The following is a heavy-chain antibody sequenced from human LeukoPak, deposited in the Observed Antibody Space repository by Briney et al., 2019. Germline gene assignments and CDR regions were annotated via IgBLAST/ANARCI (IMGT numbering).Heavy chain of an antibody. CDR2: INPSGGST. V-gene: IGHV1-46*01. Sequence: ASVKVSCKASGYTFTSYYMHLVRQAPGQGLEWMGIINPSGGSTSYAQKFQGRVTMTRDTSTSTVYMELSSLRSEDTAVYYCARVNPTVTYAFDIWGQGTMVTVSS. D-gene: IGHD4-17*01. J-gene: IGHJ3*02. CDR3: ARVNPTVTYAFDI. CDR1: GYTFTSYY.